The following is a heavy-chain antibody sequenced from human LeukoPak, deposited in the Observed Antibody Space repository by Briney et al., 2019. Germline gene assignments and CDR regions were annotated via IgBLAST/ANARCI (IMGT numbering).Heavy chain of an antibody. Sequence: PGGSLRLSCAASGFTFSTYRMNWVRQAPEKGLEWVSYITTSDSTIYYADSVRGRFTISRDNVKNLLYLEMNSLRAEDTAVYYCARVADSSGFYEAFDYWGQGTLVTVSS. V-gene: IGHV3-48*01. CDR1: GFTFSTYR. CDR3: ARVADSSGFYEAFDY. CDR2: ITTSDSTI. D-gene: IGHD3-22*01. J-gene: IGHJ4*02.